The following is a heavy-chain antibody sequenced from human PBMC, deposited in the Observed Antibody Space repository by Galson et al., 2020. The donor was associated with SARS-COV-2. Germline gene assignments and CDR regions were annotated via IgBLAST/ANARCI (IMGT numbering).Heavy chain of an antibody. D-gene: IGHD1-26*01. V-gene: IGHV3-30-3*01. Sequence: TGGSLRLSCAASGFTFSSYAMNWVRQAPGKGLEWVAVISYDGSNKYYADSVKGRFTISRDNSKNTVYLQMNSLRAEDTAVYYCARGASGSYFGWFDPWGQGTLVTVSS. CDR1: GFTFSSYA. J-gene: IGHJ5*02. CDR2: ISYDGSNK. CDR3: ARGASGSYFGWFDP.